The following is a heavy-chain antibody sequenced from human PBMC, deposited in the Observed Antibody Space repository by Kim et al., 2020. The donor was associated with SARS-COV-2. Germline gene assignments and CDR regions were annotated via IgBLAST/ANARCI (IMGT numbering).Heavy chain of an antibody. J-gene: IGHJ2*01. D-gene: IGHD3-10*01. CDR3: ARGAFPSLWFGDEEGYFDL. CDR1: GGSFSGYY. V-gene: IGHV4-34*01. Sequence: SETLSLTCAVYGGSFSGYYWSWIRQPPGKGLEWIGEINHSGSTNYNPSLKSRVTISVDTSKNQFSLKLSSVTAADTAVYYCARGAFPSLWFGDEEGYFDLWGRGTLVTVSS. CDR2: INHSGST.